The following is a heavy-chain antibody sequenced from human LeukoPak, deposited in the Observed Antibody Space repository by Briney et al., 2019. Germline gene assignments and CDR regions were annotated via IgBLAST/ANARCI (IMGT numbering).Heavy chain of an antibody. V-gene: IGHV3-74*01. CDR3: VVDLSGSADY. CDR2: TNEHGTII. Sequence: QPGESLRLSCAASGFSFSNYRFHWVRQAPGEGLVWVSRTNEHGTIINYADSVKGRFTISRDNAKNTLYLQMNSLRTEDSALYYCVVDLSGSADYWGQGTLVTVSS. CDR1: GFSFSNYR. J-gene: IGHJ4*02. D-gene: IGHD3-10*01.